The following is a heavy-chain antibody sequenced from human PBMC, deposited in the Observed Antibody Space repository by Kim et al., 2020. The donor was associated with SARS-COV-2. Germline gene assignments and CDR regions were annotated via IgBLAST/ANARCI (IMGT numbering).Heavy chain of an antibody. Sequence: GGSLRLSCAASGFTFSEYAMNWVRQAPGKGLEWVSSISGRSDYIYYADSLKGRFTISRDNAKNSLFLQMSSLRAEDTAVYYCARDPRRGASVAGRHDYWGQGTLVTVSA. V-gene: IGHV3-21*01. CDR2: ISGRSDYI. J-gene: IGHJ4*02. D-gene: IGHD6-19*01. CDR3: ARDPRRGASVAGRHDY. CDR1: GFTFSEYA.